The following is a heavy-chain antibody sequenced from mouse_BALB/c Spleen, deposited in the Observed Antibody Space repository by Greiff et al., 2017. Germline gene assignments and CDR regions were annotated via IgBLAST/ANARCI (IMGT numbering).Heavy chain of an antibody. Sequence: DVMLVESGGGLVKPGGSLKLSCAASGFTFSSYAMSWVRQTPEKRLEWVATISSGGSYTYYPDSVKGRFTISRDNAKNTLYLQMSSLRSEDTAMYYCASPYGYDVVDYFDYWGQGTTLTVSS. CDR2: ISSGGSYT. J-gene: IGHJ2*01. CDR3: ASPYGYDVVDYFDY. CDR1: GFTFSSYA. V-gene: IGHV5-9-1*01. D-gene: IGHD2-14*01.